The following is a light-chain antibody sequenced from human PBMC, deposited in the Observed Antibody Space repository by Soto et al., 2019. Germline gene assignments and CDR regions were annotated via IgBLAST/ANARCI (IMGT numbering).Light chain of an antibody. Sequence: QSALTHPPSASRTPGQRFFISFSGSISNIGGTNYAYWYQQLPGAAPKLLMHSNNLRPSGVPERISGSKSGTSSSLDISGLRSEDEAVYYCASWDDRMGAVIFGGGTKVTVL. J-gene: IGLJ2*01. CDR3: ASWDDRMGAVI. CDR1: ISNIGGTNY. V-gene: IGLV1-47*02. CDR2: SNN.